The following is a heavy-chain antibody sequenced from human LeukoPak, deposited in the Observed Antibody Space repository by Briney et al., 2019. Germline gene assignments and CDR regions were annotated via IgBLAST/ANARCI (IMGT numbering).Heavy chain of an antibody. V-gene: IGHV3-30*18. D-gene: IGHD5-24*01. J-gene: IGHJ4*02. CDR3: AKATPPRDGSNPDY. Sequence: PGGPLRLSCAASGFTFSTYGMHWVRQAPGKGLEWVAVISYDGRNKYYADSVKGRFTISRDNSKNTLYLQMNSLRAEDTAVYYCAKATPPRDGSNPDYWGQGTLVTVSS. CDR2: ISYDGRNK. CDR1: GFTFSTYG.